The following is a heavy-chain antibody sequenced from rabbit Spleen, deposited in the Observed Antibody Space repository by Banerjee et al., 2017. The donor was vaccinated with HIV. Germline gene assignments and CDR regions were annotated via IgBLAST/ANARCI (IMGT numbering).Heavy chain of an antibody. CDR1: GFSFSNSYY. V-gene: IGHV1S40*01. Sequence: QSLEESGGDLVKPGASLTLTCTASGFSFSNSYYMCWVRQAPGQGLEWIGCIYTGSGGSTYYASWAKGRFTISKTSSTTVTLQMTSLTAADTATYFCARAGSDYLYYFNLWGPGTLVTVS. J-gene: IGHJ4*01. D-gene: IGHD8-1*01. CDR3: ARAGSDYLYYFNL. CDR2: IYTGSGGST.